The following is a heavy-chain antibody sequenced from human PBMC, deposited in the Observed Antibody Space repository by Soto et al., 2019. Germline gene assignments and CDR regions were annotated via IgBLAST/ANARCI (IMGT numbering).Heavy chain of an antibody. J-gene: IGHJ4*02. CDR3: ARDGPYGDSNW. CDR1: GFTVSSKY. Sequence: GGSLRLSCAASGFTVSSKYMNWVRQAPGKGLEWVANIKQDGSEKYYVDSVKGRFTISRDNAKNSLYLQMNSLRAEDTAVYYCARDGPYGDSNWWGQGTLVTVSS. D-gene: IGHD4-17*01. V-gene: IGHV3-7*05. CDR2: IKQDGSEK.